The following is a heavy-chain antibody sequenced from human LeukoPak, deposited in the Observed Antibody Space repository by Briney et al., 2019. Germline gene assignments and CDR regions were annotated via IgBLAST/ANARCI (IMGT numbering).Heavy chain of an antibody. CDR2: IYYSGST. CDR3: ASAAQTLGYCSGGSCYSSRPFDY. Sequence: SETLSLTCTVSGGSISSSSYYWGWIRQPPGKGLEWIGSIYYSGSTYYNPSLKSRVTISVDTSKNQFSLELSSVTAADTAVYYCASAAQTLGYCSGGSCYSSRPFDYWGQGTLVTVSS. D-gene: IGHD2-15*01. CDR1: GGSISSSSYY. V-gene: IGHV4-39*01. J-gene: IGHJ4*02.